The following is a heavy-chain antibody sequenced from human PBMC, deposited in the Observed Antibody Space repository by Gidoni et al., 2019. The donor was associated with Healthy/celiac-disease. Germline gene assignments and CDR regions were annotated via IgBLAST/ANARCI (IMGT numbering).Heavy chain of an antibody. Sequence: EVKLLESGGGLVQPGGSLRLSCAASGFTFRSYAMSWVRQAPGKGLEWVSAISGSGGSTYYADSVKGRFTISRDNSKNTLDLQMNSLRAEDTAGYYCAKALKGGSYYFDYWGQGTLVTVSS. J-gene: IGHJ4*02. D-gene: IGHD1-26*01. CDR1: GFTFRSYA. V-gene: IGHV3-23*01. CDR2: ISGSGGST. CDR3: AKALKGGSYYFDY.